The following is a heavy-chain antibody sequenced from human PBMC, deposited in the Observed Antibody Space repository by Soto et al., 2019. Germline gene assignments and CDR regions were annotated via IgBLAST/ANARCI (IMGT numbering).Heavy chain of an antibody. D-gene: IGHD2-2*01. CDR3: ARGRVGCSRTSCYEWGYYMDV. CDR2: INHSGST. J-gene: IGHJ6*03. Sequence: QVQLQQWGAGLLKPSETLSLTCAVYGGSFSGYYWSWIRQPPGKGLEWIGEINHSGSTNYNPSLKSRVTISVDTSKNQFSLKLSSVTAADTAVYYCARGRVGCSRTSCYEWGYYMDVWGKGTTVTVSS. CDR1: GGSFSGYY. V-gene: IGHV4-34*01.